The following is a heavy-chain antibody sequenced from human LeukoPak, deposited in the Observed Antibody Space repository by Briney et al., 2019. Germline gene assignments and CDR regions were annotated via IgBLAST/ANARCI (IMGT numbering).Heavy chain of an antibody. CDR1: GGSISSYY. V-gene: IGHV4-59*12. CDR3: ARGRRIGYCSSTSCYTFTHNWFDP. J-gene: IGHJ5*02. D-gene: IGHD2-2*02. CDR2: IYYSGNT. Sequence: SETLSLTCTVSGGSISSYYWSWIRQPPGKGLEWIGYIYYSGNTDYSPSLKSRVTISVDTSKNQFSLKLSSVTAADTAVYYCARGRRIGYCSSTSCYTFTHNWFDPWGQGTLVTVSS.